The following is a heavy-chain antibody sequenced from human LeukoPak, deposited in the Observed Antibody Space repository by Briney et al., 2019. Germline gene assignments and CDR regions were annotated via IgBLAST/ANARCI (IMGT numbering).Heavy chain of an antibody. D-gene: IGHD3-16*02. CDR3: AKVTDEIMITFGGVIV. V-gene: IGHV3-23*01. Sequence: GGTLRLSRAASGFTFSSYGMSWVRQAPGKGLEWVSAISGSGGSTYYADSVKGRFTIYRDNSKNTLYLQMNSLRAEDTAVYYCAKVTDEIMITFGGVIVWGQGTLVTVSS. CDR1: GFTFSSYG. CDR2: ISGSGGST. J-gene: IGHJ4*02.